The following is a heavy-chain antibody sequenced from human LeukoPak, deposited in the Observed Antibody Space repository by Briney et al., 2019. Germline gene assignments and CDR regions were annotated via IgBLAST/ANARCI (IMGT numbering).Heavy chain of an antibody. V-gene: IGHV3-48*01. Sequence: GGSLRLSCAASGFTFSSYSMNWVRQAPGKGLEWVSYISSSSSTIYYADSVKGRFTISRDNAKNSLYLQMNSLRAEDTAVYYCARVGATIATDYWGQGTLVTVSS. D-gene: IGHD1-26*01. CDR3: ARVGATIATDY. CDR1: GFTFSSYS. CDR2: ISSSSSTI. J-gene: IGHJ4*02.